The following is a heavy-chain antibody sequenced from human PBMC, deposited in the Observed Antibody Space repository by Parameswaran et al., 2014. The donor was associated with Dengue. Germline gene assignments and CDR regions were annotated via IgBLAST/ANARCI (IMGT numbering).Heavy chain of an antibody. D-gene: IGHD5-18*01. CDR3: ARITWSSGGYSYGYGFDY. CDR1: GFSLSNARMG. V-gene: IGHV2-26*01. J-gene: IGHJ4*02. Sequence: SGPTLVKPTETLTLTCTVSGFSLSNARMGVSWIRQPPGKALEWLAHIFSNDEKSYSTSLKSRLTISKDTSKSQVVLTMTNMDPVDTATYYCARITWSSGGYSYGYGFDYWGQGTLVTVSS. CDR2: IFSNDEK.